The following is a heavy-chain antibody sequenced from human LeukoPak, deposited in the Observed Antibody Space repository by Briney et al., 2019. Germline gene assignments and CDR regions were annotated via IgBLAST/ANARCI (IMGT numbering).Heavy chain of an antibody. V-gene: IGHV3-30*02. Sequence: GGSLRLSCAASGFTFSSCGMHWVRQAPGKGLEWVAFIRFDGSNKYYADSVKGRFTISRDNSKNTLYLQMNSLRPEDTAVYYCAKISPDTAMVNGDDAFDIWGQGTMVTVSS. J-gene: IGHJ3*02. CDR3: AKISPDTAMVNGDDAFDI. CDR2: IRFDGSNK. CDR1: GFTFSSCG. D-gene: IGHD5-18*01.